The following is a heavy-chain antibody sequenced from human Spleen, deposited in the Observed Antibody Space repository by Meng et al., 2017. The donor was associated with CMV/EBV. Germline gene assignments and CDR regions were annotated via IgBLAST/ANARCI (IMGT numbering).Heavy chain of an antibody. CDR3: ARYYDTRGDAFDI. CDR1: GGSFSGYY. Sequence: SETLSLTCAVYGGSFSGYYWSWIRQPPGKGLEWIGEINHSGSTNYNPSLKSRVTISVDTSKNQFSLKLSSVTAADTAVYYCARYYDTRGDAFDIWGQGTMVTVSS. V-gene: IGHV4-34*01. J-gene: IGHJ3*02. CDR2: INHSGST. D-gene: IGHD3-22*01.